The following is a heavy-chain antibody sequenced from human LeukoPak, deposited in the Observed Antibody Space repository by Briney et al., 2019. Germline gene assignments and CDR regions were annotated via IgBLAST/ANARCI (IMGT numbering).Heavy chain of an antibody. J-gene: IGHJ4*02. CDR1: GFTFSSYG. D-gene: IGHD2-21*02. V-gene: IGHV3-23*01. CDR2: ISGSGGST. CDR3: AKTTYCGTDCYSWYFDY. Sequence: GGSLRLSCAASGFTFSSYGMSWVRQAPGKGLEWVSAISGSGGSTYYADSVKGRFTISRDNSKNTLYLQMNSLRAEDTAVYKCAKTTYCGTDCYSWYFDYWGQGILVTVSS.